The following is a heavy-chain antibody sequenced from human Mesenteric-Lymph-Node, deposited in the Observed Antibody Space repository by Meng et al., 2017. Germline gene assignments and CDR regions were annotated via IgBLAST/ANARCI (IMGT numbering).Heavy chain of an antibody. CDR3: ARVDSSGYFLDY. CDR1: GGSLSSGGPS. V-gene: IGHV4-31*03. CDR2: IYYSGST. Sequence: QVQLQESGPGLVKPSQTLSLPCTVSGGSLSSGGPSWSWIRQHPGKGLEWIAYIYYSGSTYYNPSLKSRVILSVDTSKNQFSLKLSSVTAADTAVYYCARVDSSGYFLDYWGQGTLVTVSS. D-gene: IGHD3-22*01. J-gene: IGHJ4*01.